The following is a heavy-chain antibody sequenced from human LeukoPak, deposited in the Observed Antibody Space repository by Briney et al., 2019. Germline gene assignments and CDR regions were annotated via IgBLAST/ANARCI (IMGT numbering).Heavy chain of an antibody. CDR1: GDSLSPYY. CDR3: ARAKGGSYGFNFEP. V-gene: IGHV4-59*12. CDR2: VYSTGST. D-gene: IGHD1-26*01. Sequence: SETLSLTCSVSGDSLSPYYWNWIRQTPEKGLEWIGYVYSTGSTYYNPSLKSRVTISVDTSKNQFSLNLKSVTAADAAVYYCARAKGGSYGFNFEPWGQGTRVSVSS. J-gene: IGHJ5*02.